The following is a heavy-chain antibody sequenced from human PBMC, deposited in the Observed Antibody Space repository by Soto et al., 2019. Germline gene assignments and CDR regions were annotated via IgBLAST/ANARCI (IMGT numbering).Heavy chain of an antibody. D-gene: IGHD3-3*01. CDR3: AKGPDFWSGYYTNDAFDI. Sequence: GGSLRLSCAASGFTFSSYAMSWVRQAPGKGLKWVSAISGSGGSTYYADSVKGRFTISRDNSKNTLYLQMNSLRAEDTAVYYCAKGPDFWSGYYTNDAFDIWGQGTMVTV. CDR2: ISGSGGST. V-gene: IGHV3-23*01. CDR1: GFTFSSYA. J-gene: IGHJ3*02.